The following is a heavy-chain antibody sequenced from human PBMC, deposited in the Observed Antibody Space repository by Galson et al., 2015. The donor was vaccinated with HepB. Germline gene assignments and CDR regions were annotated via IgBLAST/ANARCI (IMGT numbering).Heavy chain of an antibody. J-gene: IGHJ6*02. V-gene: IGHV1-69*06. CDR1: GGTFSSYA. Sequence: SVKVSCKASGGTFSSYAISWVRQAPGQGLEWMGGFIPIFGTANYAQKFQGRVTITADKSTSTAYMELSSLRSEDTAVYYCARDQTGITMVRGVIKDYYYYGMDVWGQGTTVTVSS. CDR3: ARDQTGITMVRGVIKDYYYYGMDV. D-gene: IGHD3-10*01. CDR2: FIPIFGTA.